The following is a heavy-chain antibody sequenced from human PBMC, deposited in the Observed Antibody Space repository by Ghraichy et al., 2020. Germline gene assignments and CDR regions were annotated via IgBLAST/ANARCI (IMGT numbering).Heavy chain of an antibody. J-gene: IGHJ4*02. CDR2: ISGSGGSK. V-gene: IGHV3-23*01. CDR3: AKDLVEYSSSNYFDY. Sequence: GGSLRLSCAASGFTFSSYAMSWVRQAPGKGLEWVSAISGSGGSKYYADSVKGRFTISIDNSKNTLYLQMNSLRAEDTAVYYCAKDLVEYSSSNYFDYWGQRTLVTVSS. D-gene: IGHD6-6*01. CDR1: GFTFSSYA.